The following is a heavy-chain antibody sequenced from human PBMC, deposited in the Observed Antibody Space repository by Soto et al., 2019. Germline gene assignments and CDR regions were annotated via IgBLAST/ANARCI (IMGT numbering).Heavy chain of an antibody. CDR1: GFTFSSYE. J-gene: IGHJ3*01. D-gene: IGHD5-12*01. CDR3: ARDDIAATISADAFDL. Sequence: GGSLRLSCAASGFTFSSYEMNWVRQAPGKGLEWVSYISSSGSTIYYADSVKGRFTISRDNAKNSLYLQMNSLRAEDTAVYYCARDDIAATISADAFDLWGQGTMFTVSS. V-gene: IGHV3-48*03. CDR2: ISSSGSTI.